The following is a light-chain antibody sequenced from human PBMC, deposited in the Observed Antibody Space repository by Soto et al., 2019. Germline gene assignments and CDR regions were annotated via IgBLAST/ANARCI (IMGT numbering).Light chain of an antibody. CDR3: AAWDDTVRSYV. CDR2: RDN. V-gene: IGLV1-47*01. Sequence: QLVLTQPPSVSGTPGQRVTISCSGGISNIGTNYVHWFQQLPGTAPKVLSNRDNQRPSGVPDRFSGSKSGTSASLSISGLRSEDEAEYYCAAWDDTVRSYVFGTGTTHTVL. J-gene: IGLJ1*01. CDR1: ISNIGTNY.